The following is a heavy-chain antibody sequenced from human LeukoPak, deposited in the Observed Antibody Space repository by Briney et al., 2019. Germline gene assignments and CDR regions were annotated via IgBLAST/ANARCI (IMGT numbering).Heavy chain of an antibody. CDR3: GRITGGYNLVDY. J-gene: IGHJ4*02. D-gene: IGHD5-24*01. CDR1: GFTFSSYE. Sequence: GGSLRLSCAASGFTFSSYEMNWVRQAPGKGLEWVSYISSSGSTIYYADSVKGRFTISRDNAKNSLYLQMNSLRAEDTAVYFCGRITGGYNLVDYWGQGTLVTVSS. V-gene: IGHV3-48*03. CDR2: ISSSGSTI.